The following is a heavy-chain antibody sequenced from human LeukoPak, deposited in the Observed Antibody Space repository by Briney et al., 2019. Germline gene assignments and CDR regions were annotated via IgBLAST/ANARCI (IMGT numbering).Heavy chain of an antibody. CDR2: ISSSGSTI. J-gene: IGHJ6*03. CDR3: ARDRGGPYYYYVDV. Sequence: PGGSLRLSCAASGFTFSDYYTSWIRQAPGKGLEWVSYISSSGSTIYYADSVKGRFTISRDNAKNSLYLQMNSLRAEDTAVYYCARDRGGPYYYYVDVWGKGTTVTVSS. CDR1: GFTFSDYY. V-gene: IGHV3-11*04. D-gene: IGHD3-10*01.